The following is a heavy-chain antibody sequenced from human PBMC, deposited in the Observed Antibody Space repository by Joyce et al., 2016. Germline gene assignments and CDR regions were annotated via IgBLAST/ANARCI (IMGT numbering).Heavy chain of an antibody. CDR3: ARDIHYYNSSGYYWGAFDI. Sequence: QVQLVQSGSEVKKPGASVEVSSKASGYIFTTYGISWVRQAPGQGFEWMGWISAHHGNPTYAQKFQGRVTMTIDTSTSTAYMELESLRSDDTAVYYCARDIHYYNSSGYYWGAFDIWGQGTMVSVSS. D-gene: IGHD3-22*01. J-gene: IGHJ3*02. CDR1: GYIFTTYG. CDR2: ISAHHGNP. V-gene: IGHV1-18*01.